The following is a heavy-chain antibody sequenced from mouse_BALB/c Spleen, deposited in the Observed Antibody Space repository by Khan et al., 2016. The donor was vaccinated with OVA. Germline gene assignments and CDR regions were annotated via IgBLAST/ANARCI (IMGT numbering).Heavy chain of an antibody. CDR3: ARHVYVAWFAY. CDR1: GYSFTSYY. V-gene: IGHV1S135*01. Sequence: VQLQQSGPELMKPGASVKISCKASGYSFTSYYIHWVKQSHGKSLEWIGYIDPFNGGTSYNPKFKGKATLTVDKSSSTAYMHLSSLTSDDSAVYYGARHVYVAWFAYWGQGTLVTVSA. D-gene: IGHD2-2*01. J-gene: IGHJ3*01. CDR2: IDPFNGGT.